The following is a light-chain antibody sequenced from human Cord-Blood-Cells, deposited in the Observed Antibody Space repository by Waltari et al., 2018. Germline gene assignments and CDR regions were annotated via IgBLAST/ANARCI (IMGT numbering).Light chain of an antibody. CDR3: ETWDSNIWV. CDR2: LEGSGSY. J-gene: IGLJ3*02. Sequence: QPVLTQSSSASASLGPSVKLTCTLSSGHSSYIIAWHHQQPGKAPRYLMKLEGSGSYNKGSGVPDRFSGSSSGADRYLTISNLQSEDEADYYCETWDSNIWVFGGGTKLTVL. CDR1: SGHSSYI. V-gene: IGLV4-60*03.